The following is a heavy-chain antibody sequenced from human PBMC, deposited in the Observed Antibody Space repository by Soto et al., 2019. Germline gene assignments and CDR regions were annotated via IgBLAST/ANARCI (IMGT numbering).Heavy chain of an antibody. V-gene: IGHV1-69*01. Sequence: QVQLVQSGAEVKKPGSSVKVSCKASGGTFSSYAISWVRQAPGQGLEWMGGIIPIFGTANYAQKFQGRVTIPADESTSTAYMELSSLRAEDTAVYYCARRTYYDILTGYYPYYYYGMDVWGQGTTVTVSS. CDR1: GGTFSSYA. CDR2: IIPIFGTA. D-gene: IGHD3-9*01. CDR3: ARRTYYDILTGYYPYYYYGMDV. J-gene: IGHJ6*02.